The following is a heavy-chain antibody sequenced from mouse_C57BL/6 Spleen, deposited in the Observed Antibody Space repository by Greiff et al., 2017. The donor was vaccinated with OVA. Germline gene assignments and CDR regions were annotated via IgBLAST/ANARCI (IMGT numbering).Heavy chain of an antibody. CDR2: IYPGDGDT. J-gene: IGHJ4*01. V-gene: IGHV1-82*01. CDR3: ARSLITTVVDMDY. Sequence: VQLQQSGPELVKPGASVKISCKASGYAFSSSWMNWVKQRPGKGLEWIGRIYPGDGDTNYNGKFKGKATLTADKSSSTAYMQLSSLTSEDSAVYFCARSLITTVVDMDYWGQGTSVTVSS. CDR1: GYAFSSSW. D-gene: IGHD1-1*01.